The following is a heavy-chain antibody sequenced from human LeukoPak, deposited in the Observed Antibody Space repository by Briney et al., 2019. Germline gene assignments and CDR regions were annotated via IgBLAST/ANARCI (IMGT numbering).Heavy chain of an antibody. J-gene: IGHJ3*02. CDR3: TTGFFGVVNDAFDI. V-gene: IGHV3-15*01. D-gene: IGHD3-3*01. CDR2: IYSKTDGGTT. CDR1: GFTFSNAW. Sequence: GGSLRLSCAASGFTFSNAWMSWVRQAPGKGLGWVGRIYSKTDGGTTDYAAPVKGRFTISRDDSKNTLYLQMNSLKTEDTAVYYCTTGFFGVVNDAFDIWGQGTMVTVSS.